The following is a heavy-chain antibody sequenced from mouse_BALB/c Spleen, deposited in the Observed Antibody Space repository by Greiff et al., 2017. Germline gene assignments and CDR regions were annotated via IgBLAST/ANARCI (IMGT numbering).Heavy chain of an antibody. V-gene: IGHV1-7*01. Sequence: VQLQQSGAELAKPGASVKMSCKASGYTFTSYWMHWVKQRPGQGLEWIGYINPSTGYTEYNQKFKDKATLTADKSSSTAYMQLSSLTSEDSAVYYCARHYGSSYDYWGQGTLVTVSA. CDR1: GYTFTSYW. D-gene: IGHD1-1*01. CDR3: ARHYGSSYDY. CDR2: INPSTGYT. J-gene: IGHJ3*01.